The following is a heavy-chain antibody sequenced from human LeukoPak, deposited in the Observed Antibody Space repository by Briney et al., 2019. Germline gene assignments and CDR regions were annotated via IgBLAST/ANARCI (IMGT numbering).Heavy chain of an antibody. CDR1: GVSIRRHY. J-gene: IGHJ6*04. CDR2: IYSDGDT. V-gene: IGHV4-59*11. D-gene: IGHD3-10*01. CDR3: VRECGGGGPWSGTTEGV. Sequence: PSETLSLTCTDSGVSIRRHYWSWIRQPPGKGLEWIGYIYSDGDTNYNPSLKSRVTLSLDPSKNQFSLKLSSLTAADKAADYYVRECGGGGPWSGTTEGVWGKGTTVTVSS.